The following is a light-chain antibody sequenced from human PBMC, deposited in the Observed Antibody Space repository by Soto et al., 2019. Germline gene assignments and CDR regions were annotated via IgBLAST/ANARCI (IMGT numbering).Light chain of an antibody. CDR2: GAS. Sequence: EISLSQSPATLALSPWERVTVSCRASQSVNSKAAWYQQKPGQAPRLLIYGASTRATGIPARFSGMGSGTEFTLTIGSLQSEDFAVYYCQQYNYWPPITFGQGTRLEIK. CDR3: QQYNYWPPIT. J-gene: IGKJ5*01. CDR1: QSVNSK. V-gene: IGKV3-15*01.